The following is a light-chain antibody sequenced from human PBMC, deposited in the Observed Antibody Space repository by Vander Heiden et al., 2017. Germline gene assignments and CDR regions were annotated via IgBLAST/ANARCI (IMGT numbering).Light chain of an antibody. CDR3: QQRSNWPRFT. Sequence: EIVLTQSPATLSSSPGERATLSCSARQSVSSYLAWYQQKPGQAPRLLIYDASNSATGIPARFSGSGSGTDVTLTISSLEPEDFAVYYCQQRSNWPRFTFGPGTKVDIK. CDR2: DAS. J-gene: IGKJ3*01. V-gene: IGKV3-11*01. CDR1: QSVSSY.